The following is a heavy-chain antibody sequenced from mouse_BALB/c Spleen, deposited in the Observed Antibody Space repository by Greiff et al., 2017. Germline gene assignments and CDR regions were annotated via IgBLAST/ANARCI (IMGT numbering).Heavy chain of an antibody. CDR2: INPSSGYT. V-gene: IGHV1-4*01. D-gene: IGHD2-4*01. J-gene: IGHJ3*01. CDR1: GYTFTSYT. Sequence: VQRVESGAELARPGASVKMSCKASGYTFTSYTMHWVKQRPGQGLEWIGYINPSSGYTNYNQKFKDKATLTADKSSSTAYMQLSSLTSEDSAVYYCARGGYDYDPFAYWGQGTLVTVSA. CDR3: ARGGYDYDPFAY.